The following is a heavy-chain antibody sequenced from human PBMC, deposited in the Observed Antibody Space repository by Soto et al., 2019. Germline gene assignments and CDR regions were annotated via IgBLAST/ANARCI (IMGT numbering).Heavy chain of an antibody. D-gene: IGHD1-7*01. V-gene: IGHV5-10-1*01. CDR2: IDPRDSYT. J-gene: IGHJ5*02. CDR3: AREKSDLELFNWLET. Sequence: RGESLKISCEAAGYSFTTYWISWVRQMPGKGLEWMGAIDPRDSYTKYSPSFQGHVTISVDKSISTAYLQWNSLKASDTAIYYCAREKSDLELFNWLETWGQGTLVTVSS. CDR1: GYSFTTYW.